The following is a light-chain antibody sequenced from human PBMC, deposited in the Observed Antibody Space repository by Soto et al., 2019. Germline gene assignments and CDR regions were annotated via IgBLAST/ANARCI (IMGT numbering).Light chain of an antibody. CDR1: SSDIGGYKS. Sequence: QSALTQPASVSGSPGQSITISCTGTSSDIGGYKSVSWYQQHPGKAPKLMIYEVSNRPSGVSNRFSGSKSGNTASLTISGLQAEDEADYYCSAWDDSLDGRVFGGGTKLTVL. CDR3: SAWDDSLDGRV. J-gene: IGLJ3*02. V-gene: IGLV2-14*01. CDR2: EVS.